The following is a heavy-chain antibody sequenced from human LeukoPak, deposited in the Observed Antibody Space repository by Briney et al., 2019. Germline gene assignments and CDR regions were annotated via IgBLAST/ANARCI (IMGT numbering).Heavy chain of an antibody. Sequence: GRSLRLSCAASGFTFSSYGMHWVRQAPGKGLEWVAVISYDGSNKYYADSVKGRFTISRDNSKNTLYLQLNSLRAEDTAVYYCARGKVLRFMWGMDVWGQGTTVTVSS. V-gene: IGHV3-30*03. CDR2: ISYDGSNK. D-gene: IGHD3-3*01. J-gene: IGHJ6*02. CDR3: ARGKVLRFMWGMDV. CDR1: GFTFSSYG.